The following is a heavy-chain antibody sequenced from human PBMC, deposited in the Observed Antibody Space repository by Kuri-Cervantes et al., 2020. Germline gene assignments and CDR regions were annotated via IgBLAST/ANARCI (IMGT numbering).Heavy chain of an antibody. V-gene: IGHV3-48*01. J-gene: IGHJ6*02. CDR3: AKGGYSSSWYESDYYYYYGMDV. Sequence: GGSLRLSCAASGFTFSSYSMNWVRQAPGKGLEWVSYISSSSSTIYYADSVKGRFTISRDNSKNTLYLQMNSLRAEDTAVYYCAKGGYSSSWYESDYYYYYGMDVWGQGTTVTVSS. CDR1: GFTFSSYS. D-gene: IGHD6-13*01. CDR2: ISSSSSTI.